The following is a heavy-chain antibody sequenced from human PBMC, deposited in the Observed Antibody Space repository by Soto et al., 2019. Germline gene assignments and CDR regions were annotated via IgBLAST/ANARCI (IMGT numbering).Heavy chain of an antibody. CDR2: INPNSGGT. V-gene: IGHV1-2*04. CDR1: GYTFTGYY. J-gene: IGHJ4*02. CDR3: ARGDIVVVPALNYFDY. Sequence: ASVKVSCKASGYTFTGYYMHWVRQAPGQGLEWMGWINPNSGGTNYAQKFQGWVTMTRDTSISTAYMELSRLRSDGTAVYYCARGDIVVVPALNYFDYWGQGTLVTVSS. D-gene: IGHD2-2*01.